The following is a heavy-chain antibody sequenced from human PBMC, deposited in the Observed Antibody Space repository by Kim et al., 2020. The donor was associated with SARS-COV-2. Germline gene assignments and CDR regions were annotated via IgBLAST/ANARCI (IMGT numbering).Heavy chain of an antibody. CDR2: IYYSGST. CDR1: GGSISSYY. J-gene: IGHJ4*02. V-gene: IGHV4-59*08. CDR3: ARHEWLRSFIDY. Sequence: SETLSLTCTVSGGSISSYYWSWIRQPPGKGLEWIGYIYYSGSTNYNPSLKSRVTISVDTSKNQFSLKLSSVTAADTAVYYCARHEWLRSFIDYWGQGTLVTVSS. D-gene: IGHD5-12*01.